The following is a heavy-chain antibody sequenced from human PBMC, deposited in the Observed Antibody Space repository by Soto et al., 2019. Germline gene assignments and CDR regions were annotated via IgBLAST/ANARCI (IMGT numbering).Heavy chain of an antibody. V-gene: IGHV1-69*01. D-gene: IGHD2-2*01. CDR2: LIPILNSP. CDR3: AREAPYCTSATCPKFYDMDV. CDR1: GGTFGSYA. J-gene: IGHJ6*02. Sequence: QVQLVQSGAEVKKPGSSVKVSCTASGGTFGSYAITWVRRAPGQGLEWLGGLIPILNSPAYAQKFQARVVITADEITNTAYLELNSLRFDDTAVYYCAREAPYCTSATCPKFYDMDVWGQGTTVTVAS.